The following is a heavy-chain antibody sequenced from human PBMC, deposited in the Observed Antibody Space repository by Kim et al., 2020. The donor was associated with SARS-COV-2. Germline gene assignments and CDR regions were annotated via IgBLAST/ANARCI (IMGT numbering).Heavy chain of an antibody. CDR3: AKDYYGSESYYYYGMDV. J-gene: IGHJ6*02. V-gene: IGHV3-23*01. D-gene: IGHD3-10*01. Sequence: KGRFTISRDNSKNPLYLKMNSLRAEDTAVYYCAKDYYGSESYYYYGMDVWGQGTTVTVSS.